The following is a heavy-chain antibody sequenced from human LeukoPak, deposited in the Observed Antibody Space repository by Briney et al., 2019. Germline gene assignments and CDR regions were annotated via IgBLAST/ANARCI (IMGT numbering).Heavy chain of an antibody. D-gene: IGHD4-17*01. Sequence: SETLSLTCAVYGGSFSGYYWSWIRQPPGKGLEWIGEINHSGSTNYNPSLKSRVTISVDTSKNQFSLKLSSVTAADTAVYYCARTTVTTGFDYWGQGTLVTVSS. CDR2: INHSGST. J-gene: IGHJ4*02. V-gene: IGHV4-34*01. CDR1: GGSFSGYY. CDR3: ARTTVTTGFDY.